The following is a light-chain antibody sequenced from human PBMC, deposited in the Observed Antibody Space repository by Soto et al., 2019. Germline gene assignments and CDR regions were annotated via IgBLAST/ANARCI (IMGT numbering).Light chain of an antibody. J-gene: IGKJ2*01. V-gene: IGKV3-15*01. CDR1: HSVSSN. CDR3: HQYDDGPYT. CDR2: GAS. Sequence: VMTQSPATLSVSPGERATLSCRTSHSVSSNLAWYQQKLGQVPRLLIYGASTRAAGIPARFSGSGSGTEFTLTISSLQSEEFAVYYCHQYDDGPYTVGQGTKVDIK.